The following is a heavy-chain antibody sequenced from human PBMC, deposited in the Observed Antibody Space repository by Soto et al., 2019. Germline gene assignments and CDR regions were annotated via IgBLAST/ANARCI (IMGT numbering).Heavy chain of an antibody. J-gene: IGHJ4*02. V-gene: IGHV2-5*02. CDR1: GFSLSTSGVG. D-gene: IGHD4-17*01. CDR3: AHGDLTTETTGN. Sequence: QITLKESGPTLVKPTQTLTLTCTFSGFSLSTSGVGVGWIRQPPGKALEWLALIYWDDDKRYSPSLKSRRTITKDTSQNQAVITITNMDPVDTATDHCAHGDLTTETTGNWGQGTLVTVSS. CDR2: IYWDDDK.